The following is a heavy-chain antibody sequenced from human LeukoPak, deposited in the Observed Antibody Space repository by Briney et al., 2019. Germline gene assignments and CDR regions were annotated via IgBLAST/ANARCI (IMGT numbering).Heavy chain of an antibody. V-gene: IGHV3-13*04. D-gene: IGHD5-12*01. CDR2: IGTNGDT. CDR1: GFSFGNYD. Sequence: PGGSLRLSCAASGFSFGNYDMHWVRQPTGKGLEWVSAIGTNGDTHYPDSVKGRFTISRENAKNSLYLQMDSLRVEDTAVYYCAKIRGYINSWQGFLDSWGQGTLVTVSS. CDR3: AKIRGYINSWQGFLDS. J-gene: IGHJ4*02.